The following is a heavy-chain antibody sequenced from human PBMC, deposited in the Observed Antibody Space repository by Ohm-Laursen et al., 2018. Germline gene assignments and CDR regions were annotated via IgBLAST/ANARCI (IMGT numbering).Heavy chain of an antibody. J-gene: IGHJ6*02. Sequence: GSLRLSCSASGFTFSSYAMSWVRQAPGKGLEWVSAISGSGDSTHYADSVKGRFTISRDNAKNSLYLQMNSLRAEDTALYYCARGFDCSSTSCAGLDVWGQGTTVTVSS. CDR1: GFTFSSYA. V-gene: IGHV3-23*01. CDR3: ARGFDCSSTSCAGLDV. CDR2: ISGSGDST. D-gene: IGHD2-2*01.